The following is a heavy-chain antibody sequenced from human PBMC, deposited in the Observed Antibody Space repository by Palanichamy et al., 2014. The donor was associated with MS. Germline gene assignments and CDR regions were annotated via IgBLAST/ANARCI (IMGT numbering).Heavy chain of an antibody. Sequence: LQESGPRLVKPSGTLSLTCTVSGGLISNSNWWSWVRQSPGKGLEWIGEVYYTGNSNYNPSLRSRVTILVDTVKNQFSLKMTSVTAADTAVYYCARMARLDDFSTSHYANWFDPWGQGAQVIVSS. CDR2: VYYTGNS. V-gene: IGHV4-4*02. CDR3: ARMARLDDFSTSHYANWFDP. CDR1: GGLISNSNW. J-gene: IGHJ5*02. D-gene: IGHD3/OR15-3a*01.